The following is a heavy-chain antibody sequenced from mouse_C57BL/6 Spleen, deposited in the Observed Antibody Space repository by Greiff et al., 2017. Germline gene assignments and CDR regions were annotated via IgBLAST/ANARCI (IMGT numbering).Heavy chain of an antibody. Sequence: EVQLPPSLPELVKPGASVKISCKASGYTFTDYYMNWVKQSHGKSLEWIGDINPNNGGTSYNQKFKGKATLTVDKSSSTAYMELRSLTSEDSAVYYCTRHYYDAMAYWGQGTSVTVSS. J-gene: IGHJ4*01. D-gene: IGHD2-1*01. CDR2: INPNNGGT. V-gene: IGHV1-26*01. CDR1: GYTFTDYY. CDR3: TRHYYDAMAY.